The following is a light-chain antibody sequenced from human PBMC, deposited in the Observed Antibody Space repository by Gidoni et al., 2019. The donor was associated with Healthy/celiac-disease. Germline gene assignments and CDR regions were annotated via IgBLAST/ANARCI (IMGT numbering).Light chain of an antibody. J-gene: IGKJ2*01. CDR3: QQYGSSPPYT. CDR1: QSVSSSY. V-gene: IGKV3-20*01. CDR2: GAY. Sequence: DIVLTQSPRTLSWSPGERATLSCRASQSVSSSYLAWYQQKPGQAPRLLIYGAYSRATGIPDRFSGSGSGTDFTLTISRLETEDCAVYYCQQYGSSPPYTFGQGTKLEIK.